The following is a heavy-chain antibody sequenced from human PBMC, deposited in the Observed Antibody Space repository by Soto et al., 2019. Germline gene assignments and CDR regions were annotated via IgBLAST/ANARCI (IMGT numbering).Heavy chain of an antibody. Sequence: SMKVSCKASGGTFSSYAISWVRQAPGQGLEWMGGIIPIFGTANYAQKFQGRVTITADESTSTAYMELSSLRSEDTAVYYCAFSPVVVPLYAFDIWGQGTMVTVSS. J-gene: IGHJ3*02. D-gene: IGHD2-21*01. CDR2: IIPIFGTA. CDR3: AFSPVVVPLYAFDI. V-gene: IGHV1-69*13. CDR1: GGTFSSYA.